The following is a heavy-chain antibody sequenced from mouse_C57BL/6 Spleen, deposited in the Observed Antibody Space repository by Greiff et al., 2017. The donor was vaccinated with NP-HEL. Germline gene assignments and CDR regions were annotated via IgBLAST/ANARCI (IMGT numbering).Heavy chain of an antibody. CDR2: IDPSDSET. V-gene: IGHV1-52*01. CDR3: ARDWDVRAWFAY. Sequence: QVQLQQPGAELVRPGSSVKLSCKASGYTFTSYWMQWVKQRPIQGLEWIGNIDPSDSETHYNQKFKDKATLTVDKSSSTAYMQLSSLTSEDSAVYYGARDWDVRAWFAYWGQGTLVTVSA. D-gene: IGHD4-1*01. J-gene: IGHJ3*01. CDR1: GYTFTSYW.